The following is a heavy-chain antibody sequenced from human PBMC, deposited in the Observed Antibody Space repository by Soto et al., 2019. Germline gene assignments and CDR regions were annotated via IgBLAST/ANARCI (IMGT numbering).Heavy chain of an antibody. CDR1: GFTFSSYG. D-gene: IGHD2-2*01. J-gene: IGHJ6*02. CDR2: IWYDGSNK. Sequence: LRLSCAASGFTFSSYGMHWVRQAPGKGLEWVAVIWYDGSNKYYADSVKGRFTISGDNSKNTLYLQMNSLRAEDTAVYYCARVDIVVVPAASDYYYGMDVWGQGTTVTVSS. V-gene: IGHV3-33*01. CDR3: ARVDIVVVPAASDYYYGMDV.